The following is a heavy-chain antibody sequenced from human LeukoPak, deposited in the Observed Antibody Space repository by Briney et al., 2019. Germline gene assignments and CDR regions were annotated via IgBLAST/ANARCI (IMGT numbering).Heavy chain of an antibody. CDR3: ARLGKRWLHRHGVDY. Sequence: SETLSLTCTVSGGSISGSSYYWGWIRQPPGKGLEWIGSIYYSGSTYYNPSLKSRVTISVDTSKNQFSLKLSSVTAADTAVYYCARLGKRWLHRHGVDYWGQGTLVTVSS. D-gene: IGHD5-24*01. J-gene: IGHJ4*02. CDR2: IYYSGST. CDR1: GGSISGSSYY. V-gene: IGHV4-39*01.